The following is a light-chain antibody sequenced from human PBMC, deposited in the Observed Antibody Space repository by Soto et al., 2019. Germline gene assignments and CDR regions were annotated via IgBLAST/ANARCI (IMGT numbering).Light chain of an antibody. CDR3: QSYDSSNQV. CDR2: DVS. Sequence: QSALTQPASVSGSPGQSITISCTGTSSDVGGYNYVSWYQQHPGKAPKLMIYDVSNRPSGVSNRFSGSKSGNTASLTISGLQAEDEADYYCQSYDSSNQVFGGGTKLTVL. CDR1: SSDVGGYNY. J-gene: IGLJ2*01. V-gene: IGLV2-14*01.